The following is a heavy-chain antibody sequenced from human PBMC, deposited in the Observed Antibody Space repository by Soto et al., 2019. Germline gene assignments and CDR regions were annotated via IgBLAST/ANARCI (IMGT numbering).Heavy chain of an antibody. CDR2: ISYDGSNK. CDR1: GFTFSSYA. Sequence: GGSLRLSCAASGFTFSSYAMHWVRQAPGKGLEWVAVISYDGSNKYYADSVKGRFTISRDNSKNTLYLQMNSLRAEDTAVYYCARDRYYYDSSGYYYDTDYWGQGTLVTVSS. D-gene: IGHD3-22*01. J-gene: IGHJ4*02. V-gene: IGHV3-30-3*01. CDR3: ARDRYYYDSSGYYYDTDY.